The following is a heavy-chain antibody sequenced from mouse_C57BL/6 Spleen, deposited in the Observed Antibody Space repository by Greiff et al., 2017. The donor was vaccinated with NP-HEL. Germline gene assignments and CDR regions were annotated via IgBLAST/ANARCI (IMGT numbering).Heavy chain of an antibody. Sequence: EVQLVESGGGLVKPGGSLKLSCAASGFTFSSYAMSWVRQTPEKRLEWVATISDGGSYTYYPDNVKGRFTISRDNAKNNLYLQMSHLKSEDTAMYYCARDGYYYWYFDVWGTGTTVTVSS. D-gene: IGHD2-3*01. V-gene: IGHV5-4*01. CDR3: ARDGYYYWYFDV. J-gene: IGHJ1*03. CDR2: ISDGGSYT. CDR1: GFTFSSYA.